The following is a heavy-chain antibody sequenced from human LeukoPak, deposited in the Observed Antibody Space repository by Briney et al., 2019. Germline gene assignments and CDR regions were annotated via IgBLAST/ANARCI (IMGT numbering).Heavy chain of an antibody. V-gene: IGHV3-30-3*01. D-gene: IGHD2-2*02. CDR3: ARGSCSSTSCYTHFDY. CDR2: ISYDGSNK. Sequence: PGGSLRLSCAASGFTFSRYATHWVRQAPGKGLEWVAVISYDGSNKYYADSVKGRFTISRDNSKNTLYLQMNSLRAEDTAVYYCARGSCSSTSCYTHFDYWGQGTLVTVSS. CDR1: GFTFSRYA. J-gene: IGHJ4*02.